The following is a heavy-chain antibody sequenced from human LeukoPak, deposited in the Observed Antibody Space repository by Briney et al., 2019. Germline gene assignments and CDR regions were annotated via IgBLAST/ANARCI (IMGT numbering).Heavy chain of an antibody. CDR1: GFTFSSYW. Sequence: GGSLRLSCAASGFTFSSYWMHWVRQAPGKGLVWVSRINSDGSSTSYADSVKGRITISRDNSKNTLYLQMNSLRADDTAVYYCAKIMALYCSGSCNEIDYWGQGTLVTVSS. D-gene: IGHD2-15*01. CDR2: INSDGSST. J-gene: IGHJ4*02. CDR3: AKIMALYCSGSCNEIDY. V-gene: IGHV3-74*01.